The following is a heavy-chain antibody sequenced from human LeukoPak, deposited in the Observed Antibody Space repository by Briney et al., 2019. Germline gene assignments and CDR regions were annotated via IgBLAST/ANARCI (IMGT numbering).Heavy chain of an antibody. D-gene: IGHD3-22*01. V-gene: IGHV4-34*01. J-gene: IGHJ4*02. CDR1: GGSFSGFY. Sequence: SETLSLTCAVYGGSFSGFYWTWIRQPPGKGLEWIGQINHSRSTHYNPSLKSRVTISVDTSKNQFSLKLSSVTAADTAVYYCARGQGYYYDSSGYPYLPFDYWGQGTLVTVSS. CDR2: INHSRST. CDR3: ARGQGYYYDSSGYPYLPFDY.